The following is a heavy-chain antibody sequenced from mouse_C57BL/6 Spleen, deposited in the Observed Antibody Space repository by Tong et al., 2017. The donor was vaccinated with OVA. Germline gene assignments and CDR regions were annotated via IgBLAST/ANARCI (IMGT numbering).Heavy chain of an antibody. J-gene: IGHJ3*01. CDR2: ISSGGSYT. D-gene: IGHD1-1*01. CDR3: ARQGYGSSYEAWFAY. V-gene: IGHV5-6*01. Sequence: EVQLQESGGDLVKPGGSLKLSCAASGFTFSSYGMSWVRQTPDKRLEWVATISSGGSYTYYPDTMERRFIISRDNTKKTLYLQMSSLRSEDTALYYCARQGYGSSYEAWFAYWGQGTLVTVSA. CDR1: GFTFSSYG.